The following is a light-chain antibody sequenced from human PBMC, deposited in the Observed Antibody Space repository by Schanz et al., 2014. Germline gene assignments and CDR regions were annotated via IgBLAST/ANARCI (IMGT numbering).Light chain of an antibody. J-gene: IGLJ2*01. CDR3: QSYDTSLGGFVI. V-gene: IGLV2-8*01. Sequence: QSALTQPPSASGSPGQSVTISCTGTSSDVGGYNYVSWYQQHPGKAPKLMIFDVNQRPSGVPDRFSGSKSGNTASLTVSGLQAEDEADYYCQSYDTSLGGFVIFGGGTKLTVL. CDR2: DVN. CDR1: SSDVGGYNY.